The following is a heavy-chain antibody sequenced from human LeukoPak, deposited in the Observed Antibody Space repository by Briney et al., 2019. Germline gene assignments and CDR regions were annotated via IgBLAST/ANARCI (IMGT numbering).Heavy chain of an antibody. Sequence: PSETLSLTCTVSGVSISSGDYYWSWIRQPPGKGLEWIGYIYYSGSTYYNPSLKSRVTISVDTSKNQFSLKLSSVTAADTAVYYCASSGSYRLFDYWGQGTLVTVSS. CDR2: IYYSGST. D-gene: IGHD1-26*01. J-gene: IGHJ4*02. CDR3: ASSGSYRLFDY. CDR1: GVSISSGDYY. V-gene: IGHV4-30-4*08.